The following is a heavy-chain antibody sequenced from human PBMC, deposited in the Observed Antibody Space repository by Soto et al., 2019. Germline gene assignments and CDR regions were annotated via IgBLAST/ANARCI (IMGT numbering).Heavy chain of an antibody. CDR3: AKGPDTYYYDSSGYYPD. Sequence: GGSLRLSCAASGFTFSSYWMSWVRQAPGKGLEWVANIKQDGSEKYYVDSVKGRFTISRDNAKNSLYLQMNSLRAEDTAVYYCAKGPDTYYYDSSGYYPDWGQGTLVTVSS. V-gene: IGHV3-7*03. J-gene: IGHJ4*02. D-gene: IGHD3-22*01. CDR2: IKQDGSEK. CDR1: GFTFSSYW.